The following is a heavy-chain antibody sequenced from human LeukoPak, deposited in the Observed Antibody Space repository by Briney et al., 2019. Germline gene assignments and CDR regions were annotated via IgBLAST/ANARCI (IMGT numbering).Heavy chain of an antibody. V-gene: IGHV1-46*01. J-gene: IGHJ4*02. CDR2: INPSGGST. Sequence: ASVKVSCKASGYTFTSYYMHWVRQAPGQGLEWMGIINPSGGSTSYAQKFQGRFTISRDNSKNTLYLQMNSLKAEDTAVYYCATGGPLGYQLLYYWGQGTLVTVSS. CDR3: ATGGPLGYQLLYY. D-gene: IGHD2-2*01. CDR1: GYTFTSYY.